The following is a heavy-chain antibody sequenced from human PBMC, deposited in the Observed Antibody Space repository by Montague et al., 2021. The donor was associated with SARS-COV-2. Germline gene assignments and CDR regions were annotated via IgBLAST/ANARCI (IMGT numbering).Heavy chain of an antibody. Sequence: SETLSLTCTVSGGSISSSSYYWGWIRQPPGKGLEWIGSIYYSRSTYYNPSLKSRVTISVDTSKNQFSLKLSSVTAADTAVYYCARQDDILTGYYYYGMDVWGQGTTVTVSS. CDR1: GGSISSSSYY. J-gene: IGHJ6*02. V-gene: IGHV4-39*01. D-gene: IGHD3-9*01. CDR2: IYYSRST. CDR3: ARQDDILTGYYYYGMDV.